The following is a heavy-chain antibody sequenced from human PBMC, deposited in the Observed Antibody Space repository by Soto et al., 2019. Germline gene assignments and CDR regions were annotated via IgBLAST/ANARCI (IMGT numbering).Heavy chain of an antibody. CDR3: VKVLARGVGVPRFYFDS. CDR2: INADGTST. J-gene: IGHJ4*02. Sequence: LRLSCAASGFTFSNSWMHWVRQVSGKGLEWVSRINADGTSTSYADSVKGRFAISRDNAKNTLYLHVNSLRAEDTAVYYCVKVLARGVGVPRFYFDSWGQGALVTVSS. D-gene: IGHD2-2*01. CDR1: GFTFSNSW. V-gene: IGHV3-74*01.